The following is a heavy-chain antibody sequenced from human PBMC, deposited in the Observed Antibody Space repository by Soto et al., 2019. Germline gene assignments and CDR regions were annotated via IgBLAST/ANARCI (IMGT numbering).Heavy chain of an antibody. CDR3: ARHPDIVVVPAAIDY. J-gene: IGHJ4*02. CDR1: GFTFSSYA. V-gene: IGHV3-23*01. D-gene: IGHD2-2*01. CDR2: ISGSGGST. Sequence: PGGSLRLACAASGFTFSSYAMSWVRQAPGKGLEWVSAISGSGGSTYYADSVKGQVTISADKSISTAYLQWSSLKASDTAMYYCARHPDIVVVPAAIDYWGQGTLVTVSS.